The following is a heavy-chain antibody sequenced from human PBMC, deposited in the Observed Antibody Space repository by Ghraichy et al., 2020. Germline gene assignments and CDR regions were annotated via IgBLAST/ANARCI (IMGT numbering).Heavy chain of an antibody. CDR1: GGSISSSSYY. D-gene: IGHD3-3*01. V-gene: IGHV4-39*01. Sequence: SETLSLTCTVSGGSISSSSYYWGWIRQPPGKGLEWIGSIYYSGSTYYNPSLKSRVTISVDTSKNQFSLKPSSVTAADTAVYYCARISRSIFGVVIVGYYFDYWGQGTLVTVSS. J-gene: IGHJ4*02. CDR2: IYYSGST. CDR3: ARISRSIFGVVIVGYYFDY.